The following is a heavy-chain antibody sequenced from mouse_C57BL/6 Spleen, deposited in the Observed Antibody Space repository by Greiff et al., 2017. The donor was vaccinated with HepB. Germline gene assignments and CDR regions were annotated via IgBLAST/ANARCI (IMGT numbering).Heavy chain of an antibody. CDR1: GYTFTDYY. CDR3: AGGNYYWYFDV. Sequence: EVQLQQSGPELVKPGASVKISCKASGYTFTDYYMNWVKQSHGKSLEWIGDINPNNGGTSYNQKFKGKATLTVDKSSSTAYMELRSLTSEDSAVYYCAGGNYYWYFDVWGTGTTVTVSS. J-gene: IGHJ1*03. D-gene: IGHD2-1*01. CDR2: INPNNGGT. V-gene: IGHV1-26*01.